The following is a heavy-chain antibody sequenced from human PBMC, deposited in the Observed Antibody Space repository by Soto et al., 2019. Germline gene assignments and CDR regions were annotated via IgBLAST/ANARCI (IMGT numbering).Heavy chain of an antibody. CDR1: VILLRTSDLC. J-gene: IGHJ6*02. D-gene: IGHD6-13*01. V-gene: IGHV2-70*18. CDR2: IDWDDDK. Sequence: SAATLLNRTQTPTLTCTSSVILLRTSDLCVNWVGQPPGKALEWLALIDWDDDKYYSTSLKTRLTISKDTSKNQVVLTMTNMDPVDTATYYCARIPLSSSWPSPANMDVWGQGTTVTVSS. CDR3: ARIPLSSSWPSPANMDV.